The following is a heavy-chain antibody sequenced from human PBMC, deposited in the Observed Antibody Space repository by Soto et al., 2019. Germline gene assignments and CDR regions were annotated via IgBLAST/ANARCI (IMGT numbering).Heavy chain of an antibody. CDR2: ISLRHHST. CDR3: AAFDPGPMGFDP. Sequence: ASVKVSCKTSGYTFVDYFIHWVRQAPGQGLEWMGIISLRHHSTNYAQKFQERVTITRDMSTSTAYMELSSLRSEDTAFYYCAAFDPGPMGFDPWGQGTLVTVSS. J-gene: IGHJ5*02. CDR1: GYTFVDYF. D-gene: IGHD3-3*02. V-gene: IGHV1-46*01.